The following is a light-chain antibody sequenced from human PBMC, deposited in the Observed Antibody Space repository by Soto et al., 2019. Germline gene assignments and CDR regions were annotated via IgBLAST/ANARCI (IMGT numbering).Light chain of an antibody. CDR2: GAS. Sequence: EIVMTQSPATLSVSPGERATLSCRAIQRFSSTLAWYQQKPGQAPSLLIYGASPRATAIPARFSGSGSGTEFTLTISSLQSEDFAVYYCQQYDNWPYTFGQGTKLEIK. CDR3: QQYDNWPYT. V-gene: IGKV3-15*01. J-gene: IGKJ2*01. CDR1: QRFSST.